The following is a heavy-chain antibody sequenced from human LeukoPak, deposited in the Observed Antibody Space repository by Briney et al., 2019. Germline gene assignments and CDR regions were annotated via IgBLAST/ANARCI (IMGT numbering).Heavy chain of an antibody. Sequence: QTGGSLRLSCAASGFTFSSYGMHWVRQAPGKGLEWVAVIWYDGSNKYYADSVKGRFTTSRDNSKNTLYLQMNSLRAEDTAVYYCARASTIMVRGVIGGYFDYWGQGTLVTVSS. V-gene: IGHV3-33*01. CDR3: ARASTIMVRGVIGGYFDY. D-gene: IGHD3-10*01. CDR1: GFTFSSYG. CDR2: IWYDGSNK. J-gene: IGHJ4*02.